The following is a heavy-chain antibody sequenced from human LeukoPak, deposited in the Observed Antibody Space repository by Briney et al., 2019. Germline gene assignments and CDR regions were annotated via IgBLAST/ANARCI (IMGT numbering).Heavy chain of an antibody. CDR3: AREETTVLPPYPYY. Sequence: EASVKVSCKTSGYTFSYHYVTWVRQAPGQGLQWMGWISGYNGKTSYARNLEGRVTMTTDTSTTTAYLELRSLTSDDTAIYYCAREETTVLPPYPYYWGQGTLVTVSS. J-gene: IGHJ4*02. CDR1: GYTFSYHY. CDR2: ISGYNGKT. V-gene: IGHV1-18*04. D-gene: IGHD1-14*01.